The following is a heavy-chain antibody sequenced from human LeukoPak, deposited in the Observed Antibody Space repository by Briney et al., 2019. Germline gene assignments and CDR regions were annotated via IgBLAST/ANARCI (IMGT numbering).Heavy chain of an antibody. CDR3: ARELRFLEWLNFDY. D-gene: IGHD3-3*01. J-gene: IGHJ4*02. Sequence: PGGSLRLSCAASGFTFSSYSMNWVRQAPGKGLEWVANIKQDGSEKYYVDSVKGRFTISRDNAKNSLYLQMNSLRAEDTAVYYCARELRFLEWLNFDYWGQGTLVTVSS. CDR2: IKQDGSEK. CDR1: GFTFSSYS. V-gene: IGHV3-7*01.